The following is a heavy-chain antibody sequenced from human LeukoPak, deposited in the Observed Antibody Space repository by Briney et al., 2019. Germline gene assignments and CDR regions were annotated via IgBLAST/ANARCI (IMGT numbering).Heavy chain of an antibody. CDR2: ISFSSTHI. V-gene: IGHV3-21*06. Sequence: PGGSLRLSCAASGFIFSNYGMSWVRQAPGKGLEWVSSISFSSTHIYYADSIQGRFTISRDNAENSLYLQMNSLRAEDTAVYYCARVRLWFGEFDAFDIWGQGTMVTVSS. CDR1: GFIFSNYG. D-gene: IGHD3-10*01. CDR3: ARVRLWFGEFDAFDI. J-gene: IGHJ3*02.